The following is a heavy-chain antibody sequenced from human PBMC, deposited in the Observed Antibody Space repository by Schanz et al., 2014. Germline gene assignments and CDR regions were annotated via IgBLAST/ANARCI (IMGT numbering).Heavy chain of an antibody. D-gene: IGHD5-12*01. CDR2: IYSGDNT. V-gene: IGHV3-53*01. CDR1: GFTVTSYY. J-gene: IGHJ4*02. Sequence: EVQLVESGGGLIQPGGSLRLSCAVSGFTVTSYYMSWVRQAPGKGLEWVSVIYSGDNTYYADSVKGRFTISRDNSKNTVYLQMNSLRAEDTAVYYCAKGFGGYDLVLDYWGQGALVTVSS. CDR3: AKGFGGYDLVLDY.